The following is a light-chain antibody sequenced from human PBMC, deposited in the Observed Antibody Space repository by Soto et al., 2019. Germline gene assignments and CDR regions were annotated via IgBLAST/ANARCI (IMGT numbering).Light chain of an antibody. J-gene: IGKJ4*01. CDR1: QSLNSY. Sequence: EIVLTQSPATLSLSPGERATLSCRASQSLNSYLAWFQQKPGQAPRLLIYDAFNRATGIPARFSGSGSGTDFTLTISSLEHDDFAVYYCQQRRDWPLTFGGGTKVEIK. V-gene: IGKV3-11*01. CDR2: DAF. CDR3: QQRRDWPLT.